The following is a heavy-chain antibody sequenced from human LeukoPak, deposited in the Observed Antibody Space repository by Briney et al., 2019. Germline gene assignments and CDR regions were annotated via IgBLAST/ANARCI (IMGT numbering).Heavy chain of an antibody. J-gene: IGHJ4*02. CDR2: ISSSSSYI. CDR3: ARDPYYYDSSGPAGDY. D-gene: IGHD3-22*01. V-gene: IGHV3-21*01. Sequence: PGGSLSFSCAASGFSFSSYSTNWVRQAPGKGLACFPSISSSSSYIYYADSVKGRFTISRDNAKISLYLQMNSLRAEDTAVYNCARDPYYYDSSGPAGDYWGQGTLVTVSS. CDR1: GFSFSSYS.